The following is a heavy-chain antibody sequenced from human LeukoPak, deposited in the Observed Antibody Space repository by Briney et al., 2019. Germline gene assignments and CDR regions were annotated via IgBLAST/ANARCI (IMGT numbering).Heavy chain of an antibody. J-gene: IGHJ4*02. D-gene: IGHD4-17*01. CDR3: ATVTTSVY. V-gene: IGHV3-64*01. Sequence: GGSLRLSCAASGFIFSSYAMQWVSQAPGKGLEYVSAISSNGGSTFYANSVKGRFTISRDNSKHTLYLQMGSLRAEDMAVYFCATVTTSVYWGQGTLVTVSS. CDR1: GFIFSSYA. CDR2: ISSNGGST.